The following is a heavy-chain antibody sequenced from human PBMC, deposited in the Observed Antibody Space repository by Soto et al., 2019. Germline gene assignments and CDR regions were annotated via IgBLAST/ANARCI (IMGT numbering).Heavy chain of an antibody. J-gene: IGHJ4*02. D-gene: IGHD2-8*02. CDR3: VKDRSDTWSFDN. CDR1: GFIYSSCA. Sequence: QVQLVESGGGVVQPGRSLRLSCSASGFIYSSCALHWVRQVPGKGLEWLAVVSHDGTLYPYADSVRGRFTISRDNSRKMPYLQMNSLRPDDTAVYYCVKDRSDTWSFDNWGQGTLVTVSP. V-gene: IGHV3-30*18. CDR2: VSHDGTLY.